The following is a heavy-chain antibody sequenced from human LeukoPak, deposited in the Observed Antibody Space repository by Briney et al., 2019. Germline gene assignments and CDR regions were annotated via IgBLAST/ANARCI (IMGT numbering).Heavy chain of an antibody. CDR2: ISSSGSTI. Sequence: GGSLRLSCAASGFTFSSYEMNWVRQAPGKGLEWVSYISSSGSTIYYADSVKGRFTISRDNAKNSLYLQMNSLRAEGTAVYYCARDDNWIFDYWGQGTLVTVSS. CDR1: GFTFSSYE. D-gene: IGHD1-20*01. V-gene: IGHV3-48*03. J-gene: IGHJ4*02. CDR3: ARDDNWIFDY.